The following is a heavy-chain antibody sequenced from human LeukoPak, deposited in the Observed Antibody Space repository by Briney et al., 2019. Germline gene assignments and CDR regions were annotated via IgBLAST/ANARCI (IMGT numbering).Heavy chain of an antibody. V-gene: IGHV4-34*01. J-gene: IGHJ4*02. CDR1: GGSFRGYY. CDR3: AGVDY. CDR2: INHSGST. Sequence: PSETLSLTCAGYGGSFRGYYWGWIRQPPGKGLEWIGEINHSGSTNYNPSLKSRVTISVDTSKNQFSLKLSSVTAADTAVYYCAGVDYWGQGTLVTVSS.